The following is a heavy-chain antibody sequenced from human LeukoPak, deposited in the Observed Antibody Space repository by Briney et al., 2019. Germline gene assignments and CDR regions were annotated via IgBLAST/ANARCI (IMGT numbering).Heavy chain of an antibody. Sequence: SETLSLTCAVYGGSFSGYYWSWIRQPPGKGLEWIGEINHSGSTNYNPSLKSRVTISVHTSKNQFSLKLSSVTAADTAVYYCARDPNLPRDAFDIWGQGTMVTVSS. CDR2: INHSGST. V-gene: IGHV4-34*01. J-gene: IGHJ3*02. CDR1: GGSFSGYY. CDR3: ARDPNLPRDAFDI.